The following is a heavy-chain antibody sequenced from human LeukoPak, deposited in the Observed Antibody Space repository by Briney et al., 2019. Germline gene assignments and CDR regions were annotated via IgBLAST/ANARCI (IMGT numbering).Heavy chain of an antibody. CDR1: GFTLSSYE. CDR3: TRNSGWYGLS. J-gene: IGHJ1*01. Sequence: GGSLRLSCTVSGFTLSSYEMSWIRQAPGKGLEWVSSIDYDGGSGHYADSVKGRFTISRDDSNNTLFLHLNSLRGEDTAVYYCTRNSGWYGLSWGQGTLVTVSS. V-gene: IGHV3-23*01. D-gene: IGHD6-19*01. CDR2: IDYDGGSG.